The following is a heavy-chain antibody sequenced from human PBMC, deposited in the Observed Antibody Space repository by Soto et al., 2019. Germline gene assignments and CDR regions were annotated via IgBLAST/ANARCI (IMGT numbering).Heavy chain of an antibody. V-gene: IGHV3-48*02. Sequence: GGSLRLSCAASGFTFSSYSMNWVRQAPGKGLEWVSYISSSSSTIYYADSVKGRFTISRDNAKNSLYLQMNSLRDEDTAVYYSASELAAPNWFDPWGQGTLFTVSS. J-gene: IGHJ5*02. CDR2: ISSSSSTI. CDR1: GFTFSSYS. D-gene: IGHD1-1*01. CDR3: ASELAAPNWFDP.